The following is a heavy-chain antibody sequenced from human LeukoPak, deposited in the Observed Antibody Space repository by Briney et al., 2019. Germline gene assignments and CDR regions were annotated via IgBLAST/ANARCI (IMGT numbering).Heavy chain of an antibody. J-gene: IGHJ5*02. Sequence: SVNVSCTASAGTFTSYAISWVRQAPGQGLEWMGRIIPIFGIANYAQKFQGRVTITADKSTSTAYMELSSLRSEDTAVYYCAREVVTTNRNWFDPWGQGTLVTVSS. CDR1: AGTFTSYA. D-gene: IGHD4-11*01. V-gene: IGHV1-69*04. CDR2: IIPIFGIA. CDR3: AREVVTTNRNWFDP.